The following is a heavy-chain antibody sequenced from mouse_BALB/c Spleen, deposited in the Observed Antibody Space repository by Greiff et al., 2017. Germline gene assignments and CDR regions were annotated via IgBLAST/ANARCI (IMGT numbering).Heavy chain of an antibody. Sequence: DVHLVESGGGLVKPGGSLKLSCAASGFTFSSYTMSWVRQTPEKRLEWVATISSGGSYTYYPDSVKGRFTISRDNAKNTLYLQMSSLKSEDTAMYYCTRVYEYDGLYYFDYWGQGTTLTVSS. J-gene: IGHJ2*01. CDR2: ISSGGSYT. CDR3: TRVYEYDGLYYFDY. D-gene: IGHD2-4*01. V-gene: IGHV5-6-4*01. CDR1: GFTFSSYT.